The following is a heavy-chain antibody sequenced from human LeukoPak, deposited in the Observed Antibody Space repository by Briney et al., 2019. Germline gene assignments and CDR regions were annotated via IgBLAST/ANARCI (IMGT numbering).Heavy chain of an antibody. CDR2: VFSGGDT. CDR1: GFTVSNNY. Sequence: PGGSLRLSCAAAGFTVSNNYIHWVRQAPGKGLEWVSVVFSGGDTYYADSVKGRFTISRDNSKNAIYHQMNSLRVEDTAIYYCARGQIGVAGLDYWGQGTLVTVSS. V-gene: IGHV3-53*01. J-gene: IGHJ4*02. CDR3: ARGQIGVAGLDY. D-gene: IGHD6-19*01.